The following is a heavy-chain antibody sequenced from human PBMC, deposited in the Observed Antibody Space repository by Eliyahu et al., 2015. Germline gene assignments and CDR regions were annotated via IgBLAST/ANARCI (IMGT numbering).Heavy chain of an antibody. CDR1: GFPFHEYG. CDR2: ISWNSDTR. J-gene: IGHJ6*02. V-gene: IGHV3-9*01. Sequence: EVQLVESGGDLVQPGRSLRLSCTSSGFPFHEYGMPWVRQTPGKGLEWISVISWNSDTRVYADSVKGRFTISRDNDKNSLYLQMNSLTEEDSALYYCAKDRRNKDFWSGYLVGGVDVWGQGTTVTVSS. D-gene: IGHD3-3*01. CDR3: AKDRRNKDFWSGYLVGGVDV.